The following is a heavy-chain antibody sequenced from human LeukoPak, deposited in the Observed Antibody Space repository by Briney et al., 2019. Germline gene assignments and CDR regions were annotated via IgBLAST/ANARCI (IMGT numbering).Heavy chain of an antibody. CDR1: GGSFSGYY. CDR3: AREPPGRWFGEFHYMDV. CDR2: INHSGST. Sequence: SETLSLTCAVYGGSFSGYYWSWIRQPPGKGLEWIGEINHSGSTNYNPSLKSRVTISVDTSKNQFSLKLSSVTAADTAVYYCAREPPGRWFGEFHYMDVWGKGTTVTISS. V-gene: IGHV4-34*01. J-gene: IGHJ6*03. D-gene: IGHD3-10*01.